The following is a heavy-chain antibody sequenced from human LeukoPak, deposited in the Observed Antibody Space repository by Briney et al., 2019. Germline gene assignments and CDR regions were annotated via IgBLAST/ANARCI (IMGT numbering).Heavy chain of an antibody. CDR2: IYTSGST. Sequence: PSETLSLTCTVSGGSISSYYWSWIRQPAGKGLEWIGRIYTSGSTNYNPFLKSRVTMSVDTSKNQFSLKLSSVTAADTAVYYCARDFSTRSSWKDWFDPWGQGTLVTVSS. CDR3: ARDFSTRSSWKDWFDP. CDR1: GGSISSYY. J-gene: IGHJ5*02. D-gene: IGHD6-6*01. V-gene: IGHV4-4*07.